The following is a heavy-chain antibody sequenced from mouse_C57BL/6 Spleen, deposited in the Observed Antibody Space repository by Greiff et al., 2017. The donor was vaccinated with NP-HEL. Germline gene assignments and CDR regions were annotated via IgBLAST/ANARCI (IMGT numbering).Heavy chain of an antibody. CDR2: INPSNGGT. J-gene: IGHJ3*01. V-gene: IGHV1-53*01. D-gene: IGHD2-3*01. CDR1: GYTFTSYW. Sequence: QVQLQQPGTELVKPGASVKLSCKASGYTFTSYWMHWVKQRPGQGLEWIGNINPSNGGTNYTEKFKSKATLTVDKSSSTAYMQLSILTSEASAVYYCAREEYDGYLFAYWGHGILVTASA. CDR3: AREEYDGYLFAY.